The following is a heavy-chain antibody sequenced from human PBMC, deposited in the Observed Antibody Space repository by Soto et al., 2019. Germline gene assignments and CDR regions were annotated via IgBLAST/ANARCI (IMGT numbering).Heavy chain of an antibody. J-gene: IGHJ4*02. Sequence: ESGGGVVQPGRSLRLSCAASGFTFSSYGMHWVRQAPGKGLEWVAVIWYDGSNKYYADSVKGRFTISRDNSKNTLYLQMNSLRAEDTAVYYCARDGDIAAAGTYYFDYWGQGTLVTVSS. D-gene: IGHD6-13*01. CDR2: IWYDGSNK. V-gene: IGHV3-33*01. CDR1: GFTFSSYG. CDR3: ARDGDIAAAGTYYFDY.